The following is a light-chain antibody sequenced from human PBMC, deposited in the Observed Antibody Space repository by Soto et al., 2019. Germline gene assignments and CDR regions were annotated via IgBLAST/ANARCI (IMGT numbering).Light chain of an antibody. CDR2: ENN. CDR3: GTWDSSLSAGV. CDR1: RSNIGNNY. V-gene: IGLV1-51*01. Sequence: QSVLTQPPSVSATPGQKVTISCSGTRSNIGNNYVSWYQQLPGTAPKVLIYENNKRPSAIPDRFSGSKSGTSATLDITGLQTGDEADYFCGTWDSSLSAGVFGGGTKLTVL. J-gene: IGLJ3*02.